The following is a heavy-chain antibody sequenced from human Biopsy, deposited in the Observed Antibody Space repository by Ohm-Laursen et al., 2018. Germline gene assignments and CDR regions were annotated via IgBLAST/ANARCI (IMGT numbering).Heavy chain of an antibody. CDR1: GVPISVDGYY. V-gene: IGHV4-31*02. D-gene: IGHD1-26*01. CDR3: ATFRASWDTTQGGDY. CDR2: IYHSGTT. Sequence: TLSLTWSVSGVPISVDGYYWAWIRQLPGKGLDWIGYIYHSGTTYYNPSLKSRLTMSVDTSKNEFSLRLRSVTAADTAVYFCATFRASWDTTQGGDYWGQGTLVTVSS. J-gene: IGHJ4*02.